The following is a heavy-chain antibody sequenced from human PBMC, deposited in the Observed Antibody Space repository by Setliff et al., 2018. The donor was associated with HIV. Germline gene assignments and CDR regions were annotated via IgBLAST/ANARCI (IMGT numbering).Heavy chain of an antibody. CDR1: GYSITSVYY. D-gene: IGHD3-3*01. Sequence: SETLSLTCAVSGYSITSVYYWGWIWQPPGKGLEWIGSIYHNGSTYYNPSLKSRVSILVDISKNQFSLKLSSVTAADTAVYYCARLHIRFRSQDWAAVDVWGQGTTVTVSS. CDR3: ARLHIRFRSQDWAAVDV. J-gene: IGHJ6*02. CDR2: IYHNGST. V-gene: IGHV4-38-2*01.